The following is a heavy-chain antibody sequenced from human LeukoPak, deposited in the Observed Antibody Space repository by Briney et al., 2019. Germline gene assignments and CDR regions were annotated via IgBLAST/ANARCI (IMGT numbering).Heavy chain of an antibody. CDR3: AKERWGSSGHFDL. V-gene: IGHV3-7*01. D-gene: IGHD6-19*01. CDR2: IKEDGSEK. J-gene: IGHJ4*02. Sequence: GGSLRLSCIASGFTLSSYWMSWVRQAPGKGLEWVANIKEDGSEKYYVDSAKGRFTISRDNPKNSLSLQMNSLRVEDTAVFYCAKERWGSSGHFDLWGQGTLVTVSS. CDR1: GFTLSSYW.